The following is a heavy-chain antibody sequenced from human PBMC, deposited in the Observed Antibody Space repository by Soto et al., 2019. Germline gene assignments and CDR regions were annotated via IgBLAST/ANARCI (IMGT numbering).Heavy chain of an antibody. CDR1: GFTLSGSW. J-gene: IGHJ6*02. CDR3: ASNYAYAEGYYWYGIDV. D-gene: IGHD3-16*01. V-gene: IGHV3-74*01. CDR2: ISSYGSDT. Sequence: EVQLVESGGGLVLPGGSLRLSWAPSGFTLSGSWMHWVRQAPGKGLVWVSRISSYGSDTHYADSVKGRFTISRDNAKNTLYLQMNSLRADDTAVYYCASNYAYAEGYYWYGIDVWGQGTTVTVSS.